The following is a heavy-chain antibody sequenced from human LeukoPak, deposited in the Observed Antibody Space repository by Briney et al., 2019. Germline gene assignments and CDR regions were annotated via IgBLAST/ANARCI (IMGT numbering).Heavy chain of an antibody. CDR1: GFTFSSYS. Sequence: GGSLRLSCVASGFTFSSYSMNWVRQAPGKGLEWVSSISSSSSYIYYADSVKGRFTISRDNAKNSLYLQMNSLRAEDTAVYYCARDGHYDILTGYFQDWGQGTLVTVSS. CDR3: ARDGHYDILTGYFQD. V-gene: IGHV3-21*04. D-gene: IGHD3-9*01. CDR2: ISSSSSYI. J-gene: IGHJ1*01.